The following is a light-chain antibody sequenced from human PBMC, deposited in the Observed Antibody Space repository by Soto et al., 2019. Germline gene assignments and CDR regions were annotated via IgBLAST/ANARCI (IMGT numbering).Light chain of an antibody. CDR1: QSVGSY. Sequence: EIVLTQSPATLSLSPGESATLSCRASQSVGSYLAWYQQKPGQAPRLLIYDASNRATGIPARFSGSGSGTDFTLAISSLEPEDFATYSCQQSYNSPQTFGQGTKVEIK. CDR2: DAS. V-gene: IGKV3-11*01. CDR3: QQSYNSPQT. J-gene: IGKJ1*01.